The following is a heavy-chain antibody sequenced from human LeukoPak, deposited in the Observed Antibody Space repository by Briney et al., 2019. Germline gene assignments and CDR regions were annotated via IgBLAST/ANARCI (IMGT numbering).Heavy chain of an antibody. CDR2: VNSDGSWT. Sequence: GGSLRLSCAASGNYWMPWVRQAPGKGLVWVSHVNSDGSWTSHADSVKGRFTISRDNAKNSVYPQMNGLKAEDTAVYHCVGGPGWVFDLWGRGTLVTVSS. CDR1: GNYW. D-gene: IGHD1-26*01. V-gene: IGHV3-74*01. CDR3: VGGPGWVFDL. J-gene: IGHJ2*01.